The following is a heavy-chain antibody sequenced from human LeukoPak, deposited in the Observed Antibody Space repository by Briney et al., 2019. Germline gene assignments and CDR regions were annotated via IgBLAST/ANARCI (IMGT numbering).Heavy chain of an antibody. V-gene: IGHV4-31*03. D-gene: IGHD1-26*01. CDR2: IYYSGST. CDR3: ARHSLAYAGMDV. Sequence: PSETLSLTCTVSGGSISSGGYYWSWIRQHPGKGLEWIGYIYYSGSTYYNPSLKSRVTISVDTSKNQFSLKLSSVTAADTAVYYCARHSLAYAGMDVWGQGTTVTVSS. CDR1: GGSISSGGYY. J-gene: IGHJ6*02.